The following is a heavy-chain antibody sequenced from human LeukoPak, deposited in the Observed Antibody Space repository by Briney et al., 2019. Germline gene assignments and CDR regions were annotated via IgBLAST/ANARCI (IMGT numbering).Heavy chain of an antibody. J-gene: IGHJ4*02. CDR2: ISYDGNNK. V-gene: IGHV3-30*18. CDR1: GFTFSSYG. CDR3: AKYQRQWLPKGGFDY. D-gene: IGHD6-19*01. Sequence: PGGSLRLSCAASGFTFSSYGMHWVRQAPGKGLEWVAVISYDGNNKYYADSVKGRFTISRDSSKNTLYLQMDNLRAEDTAVYYCAKYQRQWLPKGGFDYWGQGTLVTVSS.